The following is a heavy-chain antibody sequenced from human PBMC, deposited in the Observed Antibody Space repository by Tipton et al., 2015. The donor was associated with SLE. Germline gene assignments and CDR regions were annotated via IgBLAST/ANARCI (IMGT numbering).Heavy chain of an antibody. J-gene: IGHJ6*03. Sequence: QVQLVQSGPEVKPSETLSLTCTVYTGSFSGYYWSWIRQPPGKGLEWIGEINHSGSTNYNPSLKSRVTISVDTSKNQFSLRLSSVTAADTAVYYCARVPGLERSYYYNYYMDVWGKGTTVTVSS. CDR2: INHSGST. CDR3: ARVPGLERSYYYNYYMDV. V-gene: IGHV4-34*01. D-gene: IGHD1-1*01. CDR1: TGSFSGYY.